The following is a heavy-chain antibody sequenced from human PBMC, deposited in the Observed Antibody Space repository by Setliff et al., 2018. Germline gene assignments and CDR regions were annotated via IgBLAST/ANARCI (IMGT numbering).Heavy chain of an antibody. V-gene: IGHV3-7*05. CDR2: INQDGSVK. D-gene: IGHD1-1*01. Sequence: PGGSLRLSCAASRFTFSNYWMNWVRQAPGKGLEWVANINQDGSVKYYVDSVKGRFTISRDNAKNSLYLQMNSLRAEDTAVYYCAGDWNDAVDYWGQGTLVTVSS. CDR3: AGDWNDAVDY. J-gene: IGHJ4*02. CDR1: RFTFSNYW.